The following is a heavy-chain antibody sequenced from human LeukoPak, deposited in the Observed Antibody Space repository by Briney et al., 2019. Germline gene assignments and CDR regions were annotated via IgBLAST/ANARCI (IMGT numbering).Heavy chain of an antibody. CDR2: ISHDGSKK. CDR1: GFTFSSYG. Sequence: GGSLRLSCAASGFTFSSYGMHWVRQAPGKGLEWVAVISHDGSKKYYADSVKGRFTISRDNSKNTLYLQMNSLSAEDTAVYYCAKGYSSSSNWFDPWGQGTLVTVSS. D-gene: IGHD6-13*01. J-gene: IGHJ5*02. CDR3: AKGYSSSSNWFDP. V-gene: IGHV3-30*18.